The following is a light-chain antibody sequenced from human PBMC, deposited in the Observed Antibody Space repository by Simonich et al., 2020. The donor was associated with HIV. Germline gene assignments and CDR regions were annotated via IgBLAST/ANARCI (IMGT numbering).Light chain of an antibody. CDR3: YSTDSSGNHRV. J-gene: IGLJ3*02. CDR2: EDS. Sequence: SYELTQPPSVSVSPGQTARITCSGDALPKEQAYWYQQKSGQAPVLVIYEDSERPSGIPERFSGSSSGTMATLTISGAQVEDEGDYYCYSTDSSGNHRVFGGGTKLTVL. CDR1: ALPKEQ. V-gene: IGLV3-10*01.